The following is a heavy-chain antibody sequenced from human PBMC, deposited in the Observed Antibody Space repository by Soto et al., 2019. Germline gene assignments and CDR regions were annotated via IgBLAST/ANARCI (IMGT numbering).Heavy chain of an antibody. Sequence: PGGSLRLSCAASGFTFSSYAMSWVRQAPGKGLEWVSAISGSGGSTYYADSVKGRFTISRDNSKNTLYLQMNSLRAEDSAVYYCAKTPLLGFGELLTNFDYWGQGTLVTVSS. J-gene: IGHJ4*02. CDR3: AKTPLLGFGELLTNFDY. CDR1: GFTFSSYA. D-gene: IGHD3-10*01. CDR2: ISGSGGST. V-gene: IGHV3-23*01.